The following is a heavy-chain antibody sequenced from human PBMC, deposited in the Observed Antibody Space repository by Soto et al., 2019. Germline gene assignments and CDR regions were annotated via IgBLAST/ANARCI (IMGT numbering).Heavy chain of an antibody. J-gene: IGHJ4*02. D-gene: IGHD2-15*01. CDR1: GYTFKNYF. Sequence: QVQLVQSGAEVKKPGASVKVSCKASGYTFKNYFIHWVRQAPGQSLEWMGWINTDNDDTEYSEKFQGRVAITTDTSASTAYMHLSSLTSEDTAVYYCARDWGSRGAVDYWGQGTLVIVSS. CDR2: INTDNDDT. V-gene: IGHV1-3*04. CDR3: ARDWGSRGAVDY.